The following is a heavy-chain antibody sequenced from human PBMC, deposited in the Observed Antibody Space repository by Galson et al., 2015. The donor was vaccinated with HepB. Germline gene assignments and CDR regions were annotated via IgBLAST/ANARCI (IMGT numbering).Heavy chain of an antibody. CDR3: AREDNWNYWVY. Sequence: SLRLSCAASGFTFANYGLHWVRQAPGNGLEWVAIISYDGSDKKYADSVKGRFTVSRDNSKHTPYLQLHSVRTEDTAVYYCAREDNWNYWVYWGQGTLVTVSS. J-gene: IGHJ4*02. CDR2: ISYDGSDK. V-gene: IGHV3-30*03. D-gene: IGHD1-7*01. CDR1: GFTFANYG.